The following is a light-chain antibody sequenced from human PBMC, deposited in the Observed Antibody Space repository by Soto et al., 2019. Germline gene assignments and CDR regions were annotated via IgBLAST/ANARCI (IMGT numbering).Light chain of an antibody. CDR2: GAS. J-gene: IGKJ1*01. CDR3: QQYGDSPQT. V-gene: IGKV3-20*01. Sequence: EIVMTQSPATLSVSPGERATLSCRASQSASSNLAWYQQKPGQAPRLLFYGASNRATAIPDRFSGSGFGTDFSLTITRLEPEDFAVYYCQQYGDSPQTFGPGTKVDIK. CDR1: QSASSN.